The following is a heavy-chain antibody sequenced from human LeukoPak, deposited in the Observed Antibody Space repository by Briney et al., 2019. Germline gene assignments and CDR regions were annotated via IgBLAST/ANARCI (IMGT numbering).Heavy chain of an antibody. D-gene: IGHD5-18*01. CDR2: ITYDGSEM. CDR3: ARNRGYTYDYDSFDP. V-gene: IGHV3-30*19. CDR1: GFTFSSYG. J-gene: IGHJ5*02. Sequence: GGSLRLSCAASGFTFSSYGVYWVRQAPGKGLECVAFITYDGSEMYYADSVKGRFTISRDNSRDTLYLQVNSLRGDDTAIYYCARNRGYTYDYDSFDPWGQGTLVTVSS.